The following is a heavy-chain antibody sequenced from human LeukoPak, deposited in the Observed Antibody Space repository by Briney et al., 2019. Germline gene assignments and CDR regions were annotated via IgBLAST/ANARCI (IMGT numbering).Heavy chain of an antibody. CDR2: IWYDGSNK. CDR3: ARGAGTVTDY. V-gene: IGHV3-33*01. J-gene: IGHJ4*02. CDR1: GFTFSSYG. D-gene: IGHD4-17*01. Sequence: GRSLRLSCAASGFTFSSYGMHWVRQAPGKGLEWVAVIWYDGSNKYYADSVKGRFTISRDNSKNTLYLQMSSLRAEDTAVYYCARGAGTVTDYWGQGTLVTVSS.